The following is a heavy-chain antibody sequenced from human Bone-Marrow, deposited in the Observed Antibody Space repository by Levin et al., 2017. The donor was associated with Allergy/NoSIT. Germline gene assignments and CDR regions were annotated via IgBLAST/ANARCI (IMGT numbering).Heavy chain of an antibody. J-gene: IGHJ4*02. CDR3: TRVLVAAGPRLDY. V-gene: IGHV3-49*03. CDR1: GFTFGDYA. Sequence: PGGSLRLSCTVSGFTFGDYAMKWFRQAPGKGLEWVRFIRSNAHGGTTVYAASVNGRFIMSRDDSRSIAYLQMNSLKTEDTAVYFCTRVLVAAGPRLDYWGQGTLVTVSS. CDR2: IRSNAHGGTT. D-gene: IGHD1-26*01.